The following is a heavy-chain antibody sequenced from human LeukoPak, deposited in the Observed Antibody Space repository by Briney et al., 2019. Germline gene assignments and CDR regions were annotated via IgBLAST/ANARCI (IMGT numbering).Heavy chain of an antibody. D-gene: IGHD3-10*01. CDR2: IYSGGTT. CDR3: ARDKFRGYFDY. Sequence: GGSLIFSCAASEFTVSTNYMDWVRQAPGKGLEWVSAIYSGGTTYYADSVKGRFTISRDTSKNTLYLQMNSLRAEDTAVYYCARDKFRGYFDYWGQGTLVTVSS. CDR1: EFTVSTNY. V-gene: IGHV3-66*01. J-gene: IGHJ4*02.